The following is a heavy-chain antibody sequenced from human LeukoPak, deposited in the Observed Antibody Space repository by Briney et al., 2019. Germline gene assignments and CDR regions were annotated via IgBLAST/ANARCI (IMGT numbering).Heavy chain of an antibody. J-gene: IGHJ6*04. CDR1: GGSISSSNW. CDR2: IYHSGST. Sequence: PSGTLSLTCAVSGGSISSSNWWSWVRQPPGKGLEWIGEIYHSGSTNYNPSLKSRVTISVDKSKNQFPLKLSSVTAADTAVYYCARVTACSTSCYRGMDVWGKGTTVTVSS. CDR3: ARVTACSTSCYRGMDV. D-gene: IGHD2-2*01. V-gene: IGHV4-4*02.